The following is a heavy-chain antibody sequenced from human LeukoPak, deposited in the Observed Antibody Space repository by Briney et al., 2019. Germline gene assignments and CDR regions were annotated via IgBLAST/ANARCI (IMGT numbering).Heavy chain of an antibody. J-gene: IGHJ6*03. D-gene: IGHD4-17*01. CDR2: ISYDGSNK. CDR1: GFTFSSYA. V-gene: IGHV3-30*14. Sequence: GGSLRLSCAASGFTFSSYAMHWVRQAPGKGLEWVAVISYDGSNKYYADSVKGRFTISRDNSKNTLYLQMNSLRAEDTAVYYCARVTTVTISYYMDVWGKGTTVTISS. CDR3: ARVTTVTISYYMDV.